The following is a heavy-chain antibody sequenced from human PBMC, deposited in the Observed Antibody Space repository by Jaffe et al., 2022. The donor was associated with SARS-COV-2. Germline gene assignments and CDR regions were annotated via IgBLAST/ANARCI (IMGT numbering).Heavy chain of an antibody. V-gene: IGHV4-59*01. CDR3: ARGRRYSSSDIYYYGMDV. J-gene: IGHJ6*02. CDR2: IYYSGST. CDR1: GGSISSYY. Sequence: QVQLQESGPGLVKPSETLSLTCTVSGGSISSYYWSWIRQPPGKGLEWIGYIYYSGSTNYNPSLKSRVTISVDTSKNQFSLKLSSVTAADTAVYYCARGRRYSSSDIYYYGMDVWGQGTTVTVSS. D-gene: IGHD6-6*01.